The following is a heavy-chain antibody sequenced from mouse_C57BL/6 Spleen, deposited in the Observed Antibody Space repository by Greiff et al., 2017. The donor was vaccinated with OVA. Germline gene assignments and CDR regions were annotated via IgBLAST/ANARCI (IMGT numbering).Heavy chain of an antibody. CDR1: GFTFSSYA. V-gene: IGHV5-4*01. Sequence: EVKLVESGGGLVKPGGSLKLSCAASGFTFSSYAMSWVRQTPEKRLEWVATISDGGSYTYYPDNVKGRFTISRDNAKNNLYLQMSHLKSEDTAMYYCARDFGMVTTVPFAYWGQGTLVTVSA. CDR3: ARDFGMVTTVPFAY. D-gene: IGHD2-2*01. J-gene: IGHJ3*01. CDR2: ISDGGSYT.